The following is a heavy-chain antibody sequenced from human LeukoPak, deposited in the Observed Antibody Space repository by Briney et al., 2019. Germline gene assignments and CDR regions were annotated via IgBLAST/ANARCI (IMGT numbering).Heavy chain of an antibody. V-gene: IGHV1-46*01. D-gene: IGHD3-22*01. CDR3: ARAYYGSSGYLRPLVYYFDY. CDR2: INPSGGST. J-gene: IGHJ4*02. Sequence: GASVKVSCKASGYTFTSYYMHWVRQAPGQGLEWMGIINPSGGSTSYAQKFQGRVTMTRDTSTSTVYMELSSLRSEDTAVYYCARAYYGSSGYLRPLVYYFDYWGQGTLVTVSS. CDR1: GYTFTSYY.